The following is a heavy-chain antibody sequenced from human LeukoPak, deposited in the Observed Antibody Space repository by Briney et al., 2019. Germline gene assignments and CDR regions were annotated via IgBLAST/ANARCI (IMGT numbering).Heavy chain of an antibody. CDR3: ARGNDYWSGYIDY. V-gene: IGHV3-74*01. D-gene: IGHD3-3*01. Sequence: GGSLRLSRAASGFAFSNHWMHWVRQAPGKGLVWLSHVKNDGSSTNYADSVRGRFTISRDNAKNTLYLQMNSLRAEDTAVYYCARGNDYWSGYIDYWGQGTLVTVSS. CDR2: VKNDGSST. CDR1: GFAFSNHW. J-gene: IGHJ4*02.